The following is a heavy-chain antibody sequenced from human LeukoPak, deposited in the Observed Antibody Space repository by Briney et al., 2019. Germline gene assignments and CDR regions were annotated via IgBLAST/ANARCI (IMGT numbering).Heavy chain of an antibody. CDR1: GGSISSYY. V-gene: IGHV4-59*01. J-gene: IGHJ4*02. Sequence: PSETLSLTCTVSGGSISSYYWSWIRQPPGKGLEWIGYIYYSGSTNYNPSLKSRVTISVDTSKNQFSLKLSSVTAADTAVYYCARERVTLDYWGQGTLVTVSS. CDR3: ARERVTLDY. D-gene: IGHD4-11*01. CDR2: IYYSGST.